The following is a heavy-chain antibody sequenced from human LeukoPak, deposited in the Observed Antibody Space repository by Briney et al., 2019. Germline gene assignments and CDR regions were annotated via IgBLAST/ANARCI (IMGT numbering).Heavy chain of an antibody. CDR1: GFTFSDYY. J-gene: IGHJ4*02. Sequence: GGSLRLSCAVSGFTFSDYYMSWIRQAPGKGLEWVSYISSSGSAIVYADSVKGRFSSYRDNAKNSLYLQMNSLRAEDTAVYYCATLKGAYDYDRLDYWGQGTLVTVSS. CDR3: ATLKGAYDYDRLDY. CDR2: ISSSGSAI. D-gene: IGHD3-22*01. V-gene: IGHV3-11*01.